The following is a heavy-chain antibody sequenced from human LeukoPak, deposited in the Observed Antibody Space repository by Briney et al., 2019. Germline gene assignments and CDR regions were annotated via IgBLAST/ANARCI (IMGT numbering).Heavy chain of an antibody. Sequence: SETLSLTCTVSGGSISSYYWSWIRQPPGKGLEWIGYIYYSGSTDYNPSLKSRVTISVDTSKNQFSLKLSSVTAADTAVYYCARQDGYKNDYWGQGTLVTVSS. J-gene: IGHJ4*02. CDR1: GGSISSYY. CDR3: ARQDGYKNDY. CDR2: IYYSGST. D-gene: IGHD5-24*01. V-gene: IGHV4-59*08.